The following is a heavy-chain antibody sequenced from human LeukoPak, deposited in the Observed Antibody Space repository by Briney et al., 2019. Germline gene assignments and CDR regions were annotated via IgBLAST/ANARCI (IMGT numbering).Heavy chain of an antibody. CDR2: IYSGGST. D-gene: IGHD6-13*01. Sequence: GGSLRLSCAASGFTFSSNYMSWVRQAPGKGVEWVSVIYSGGSTYYSDSVKGRWTISKDSSKKRLYLQMNSLRAEDTAVYYCASRTSSSWYDYWGQGTLVTVSS. CDR1: GFTFSSNY. V-gene: IGHV3-53*01. CDR3: ASRTSSSWYDY. J-gene: IGHJ4*02.